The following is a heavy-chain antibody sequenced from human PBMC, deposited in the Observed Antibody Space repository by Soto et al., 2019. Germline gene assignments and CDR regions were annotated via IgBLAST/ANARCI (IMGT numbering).Heavy chain of an antibody. D-gene: IGHD2-2*01. V-gene: IGHV4-30-4*01. CDR1: GGSISSGDYY. Sequence: SETLSLTCTVSGGSISSGDYYRSWIRQPPGKGLEWIGYIYYSGSTYYNPSLKSRVTISVDTSKNQFSLKLTSVTAADTAVYYCARYQKGPFDYWGKGTLVTVSS. CDR3: ARYQKGPFDY. CDR2: IYYSGST. J-gene: IGHJ4*02.